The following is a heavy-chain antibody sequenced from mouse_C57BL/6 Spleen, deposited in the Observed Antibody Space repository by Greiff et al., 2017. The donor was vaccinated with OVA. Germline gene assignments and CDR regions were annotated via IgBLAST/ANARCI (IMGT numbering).Heavy chain of an antibody. CDR3: SYYGSTPLAY. V-gene: IGHV1-64*01. D-gene: IGHD1-1*01. CDR2: IHPNSGSH. J-gene: IGHJ3*01. CDR1: GYTFTSYW. Sequence: QVQLQQPGAELVKPGASVKLSCKASGYTFTSYWVHWVTQRPGQGLEWIGMIHPNSGSHNYNEKFKSKATLTVDNSSITAYMQLSSVTSEDSAVDYGSYYGSTPLAYWGQGTLVTVSA.